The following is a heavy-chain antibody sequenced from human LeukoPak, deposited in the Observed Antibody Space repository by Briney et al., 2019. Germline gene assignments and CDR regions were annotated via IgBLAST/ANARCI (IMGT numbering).Heavy chain of an antibody. J-gene: IGHJ1*01. CDR1: GGSISSYC. CDR3: ATSFGHPFQY. V-gene: IGHV4-59*01. D-gene: IGHD3-10*01. CDR2: IYHSGST. Sequence: KSSETLSLTCGVSGGSISSYCWSWIRQPPGKGLEWIGYIYHSGSTYSNPSLKSRVTISIDTSKNQFSLKLSSVTAADTAVYYCATSFGHPFQYWGQGTLVTVSS.